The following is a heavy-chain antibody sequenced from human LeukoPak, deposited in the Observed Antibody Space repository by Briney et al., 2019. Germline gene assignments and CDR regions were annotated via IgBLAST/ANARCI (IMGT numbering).Heavy chain of an antibody. CDR3: ARAVSGWQAIDY. Sequence: GGPLRLSCAASGLTFSSSWMYWVRQAPGKGLVWVSGINSDGSNTRYADSVRGRFTISRDNAKEMVHLQMNSLRAEDTAVYYCARAVSGWQAIDYWGQGTLVTVSS. J-gene: IGHJ4*02. D-gene: IGHD6-19*01. CDR2: INSDGSNT. CDR1: GLTFSSSW. V-gene: IGHV3-74*01.